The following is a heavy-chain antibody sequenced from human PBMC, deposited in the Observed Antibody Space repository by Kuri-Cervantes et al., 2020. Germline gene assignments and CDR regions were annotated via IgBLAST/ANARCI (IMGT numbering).Heavy chain of an antibody. D-gene: IGHD3-16*01. Sequence: GESLKISCAASGFTFSSYSMNWVRQAPGKGLEWVANIKQDGSEKYYVDSVKGRFTISRDNAKNSLYLQMNSLRAEDTAVYYCARDHAWPFFDYWGQGTLVTVSS. CDR2: IKQDGSEK. CDR1: GFTFSSYS. V-gene: IGHV3-7*01. J-gene: IGHJ4*02. CDR3: ARDHAWPFFDY.